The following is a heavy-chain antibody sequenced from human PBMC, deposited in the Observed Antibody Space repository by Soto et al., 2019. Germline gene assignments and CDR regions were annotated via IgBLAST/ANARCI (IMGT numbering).Heavy chain of an antibody. CDR3: ARENSYFDY. J-gene: IGHJ4*02. Sequence: QIQLLQSGAEVKKPGASVKVTCKASGYSFRNFGIGWVGQAPGQGLEWMGWISAYNANANYAQKFQGRLTMTADTSTSTAYMELRSLRSDDTAVYYCARENSYFDYWGQGTLVTVSS. V-gene: IGHV1-18*01. CDR2: ISAYNANA. CDR1: GYSFRNFG.